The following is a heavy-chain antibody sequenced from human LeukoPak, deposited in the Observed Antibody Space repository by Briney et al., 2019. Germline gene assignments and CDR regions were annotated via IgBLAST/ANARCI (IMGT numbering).Heavy chain of an antibody. D-gene: IGHD3-10*01. V-gene: IGHV4-34*01. Sequence: PSETLSLTCAVYGGSFSDYYWSWIRQPPGKGLEWMGEINHSGSTNYNPSLKSRVTISVDTSKNHFSLKLRFMTAADTAVYYCARRVRGVNDAFDIWGQGTMVTVSS. J-gene: IGHJ3*02. CDR3: ARRVRGVNDAFDI. CDR1: GGSFSDYY. CDR2: INHSGST.